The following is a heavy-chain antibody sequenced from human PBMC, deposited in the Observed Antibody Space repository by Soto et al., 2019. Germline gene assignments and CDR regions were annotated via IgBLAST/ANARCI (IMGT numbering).Heavy chain of an antibody. J-gene: IGHJ4*02. V-gene: IGHV4-61*01. CDR3: AKDHHSYYDTSGYYPYFDF. CDR2: IYYTGST. Sequence: SETLSLTCTVSGGSVNTAPYHWSWIRQSPRNGLEWIGNIYYTGSTNYNPSFESRVAISLDTSNNQFSLRLTSLTAADTAVYFCAKDHHSYYDTSGYYPYFDFWGQGTLVTVSS. D-gene: IGHD3-22*01. CDR1: GGSVNTAPYH.